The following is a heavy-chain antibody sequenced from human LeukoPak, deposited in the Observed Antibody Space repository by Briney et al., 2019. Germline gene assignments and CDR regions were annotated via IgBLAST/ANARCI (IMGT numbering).Heavy chain of an antibody. CDR1: GGSISSGGYY. Sequence: SETLSLTCTVSGGSISSGGYYWSWIRQPPGKGLEWIGYIYHSGSTYYNPSLKSRVTISVDTSKNQFSLKLSSVTAADTAVYYCAAIAAAGPSIAVAAVMANYWGQGTLVTVSS. J-gene: IGHJ4*02. D-gene: IGHD6-13*01. V-gene: IGHV4-30-2*01. CDR3: AAIAAAGPSIAVAAVMANY. CDR2: IYHSGST.